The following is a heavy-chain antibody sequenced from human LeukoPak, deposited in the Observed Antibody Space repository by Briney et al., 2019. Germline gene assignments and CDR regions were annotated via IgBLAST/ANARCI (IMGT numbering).Heavy chain of an antibody. V-gene: IGHV4-34*01. CDR1: GGSFSGYY. D-gene: IGHD5-12*01. Sequence: SETLSLTCAVYGGSFSGYYWSWIRQPPGKGLEWIGEINHSGSTNYNPSLKSRVTISVDTSKNQFSLKLSSVTAADTAVYYCARPRLRWEFDYWGQGTLVTVSS. J-gene: IGHJ4*02. CDR3: ARPRLRWEFDY. CDR2: INHSGST.